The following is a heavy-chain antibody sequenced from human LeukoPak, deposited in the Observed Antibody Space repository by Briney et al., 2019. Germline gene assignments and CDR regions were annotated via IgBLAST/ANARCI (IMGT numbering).Heavy chain of an antibody. V-gene: IGHV3-21*01. CDR3: ARDKPPMALTYYYYGMDV. J-gene: IGHJ6*02. Sequence: GGSLRLSCAASGFTFSSYSMNWVRQAQGKGLEWVSSISSSSSYIYYADSVKGRFTISRDNAKNSLYLQMNSLRAEDTAVYYCARDKPPMALTYYYYGMDVWGQGTTVTVSS. CDR1: GFTFSSYS. D-gene: IGHD4/OR15-4a*01. CDR2: ISSSSSYI.